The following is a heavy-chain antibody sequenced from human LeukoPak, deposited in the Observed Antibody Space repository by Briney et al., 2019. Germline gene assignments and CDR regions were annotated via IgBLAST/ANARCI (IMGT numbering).Heavy chain of an antibody. V-gene: IGHV4-61*02. CDR3: ARGSQRRWLQSYSFDY. D-gene: IGHD5-24*01. CDR1: GGSISSGSYY. J-gene: IGHJ4*02. Sequence: SETLSLTCTVSGGSISSGSYYWSWIRQPAGKGLEWIGRIYTSGSTNYNPSLKSRVTISVDTSKNQFSLKLSSVTAADTAVYYCARGSQRRWLQSYSFDYWGQGTLVTVSS. CDR2: IYTSGST.